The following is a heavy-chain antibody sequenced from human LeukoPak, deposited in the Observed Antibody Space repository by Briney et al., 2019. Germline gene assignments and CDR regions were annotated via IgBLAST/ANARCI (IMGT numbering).Heavy chain of an antibody. CDR1: GGSFSGYY. D-gene: IGHD3-10*01. V-gene: IGHV4-34*01. CDR3: ARVHMVRGVIGDYFDY. Sequence: PSETLSLTCAVYGGSFSGYYWSWIRQPPGKGLEWIGGINHSGSTNYNPSLKSRVTISVDTSKNQFSLKLSSVTAADTAVYYCARVHMVRGVIGDYFDYWGQGTLVTVSS. J-gene: IGHJ4*02. CDR2: INHSGST.